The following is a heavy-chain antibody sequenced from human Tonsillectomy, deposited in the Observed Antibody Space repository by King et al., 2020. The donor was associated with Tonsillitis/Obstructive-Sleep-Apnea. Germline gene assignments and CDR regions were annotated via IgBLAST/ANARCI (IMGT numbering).Heavy chain of an antibody. CDR1: GFTVSSNY. V-gene: IGHV3-53*01. J-gene: IGHJ6*03. CDR3: ARGRGSTHNYYYMDV. CDR2: IYSGDDT. Sequence: VQLVESGGGLIQPGGSLRLSCAASGFTVSSNYMNWVRQSPGKGLECVSVIYSGDDTYYADSVEGRFTISRDNSKNTLYLQMNSLRAEDTAMYYCARGRGSTHNYYYMDVWGKGTTVTVSS. D-gene: IGHD5/OR15-5a*01.